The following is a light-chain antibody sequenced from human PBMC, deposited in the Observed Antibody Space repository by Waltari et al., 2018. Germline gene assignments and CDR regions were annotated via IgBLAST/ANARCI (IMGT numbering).Light chain of an antibody. CDR3: AAWDDSLNGRWV. Sequence: QSVLTQPPSASGTPGQGGTISCSGGASNIGNNVVNWYQQVPGKAPKLLIYRSDRRPAGVPDRFSGSKSGTSASLAISGLQSEDEADYYCAAWDDSLNGRWVFGGGTKVTVL. J-gene: IGLJ3*02. CDR2: RSD. V-gene: IGLV1-44*01. CDR1: ASNIGNNV.